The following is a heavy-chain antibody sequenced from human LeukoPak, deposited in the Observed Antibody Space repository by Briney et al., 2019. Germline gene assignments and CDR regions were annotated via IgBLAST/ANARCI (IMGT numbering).Heavy chain of an antibody. CDR1: EFIFSTYA. V-gene: IGHV3-23*01. CDR3: AKAFGSGSGTYDY. CDR2: ISGSGDDT. D-gene: IGHD3-10*01. Sequence: PGGSLRLSFAASEFIFSTYAMSWVRQAPGKGLEWVSGISGSGDDTYYADSVKGRFTISRDNSKNTLYLEMNSVRADDTAVYHCAKAFGSGSGTYDYWGQGTLVTVSS. J-gene: IGHJ4*02.